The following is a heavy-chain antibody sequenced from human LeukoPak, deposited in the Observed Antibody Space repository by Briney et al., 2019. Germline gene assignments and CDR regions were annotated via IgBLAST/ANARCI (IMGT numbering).Heavy chain of an antibody. CDR3: AKTDTAMVVDAFDI. Sequence: QSGGSLRLSCAASGFTLSSYAMSWVRQAPGKGLEWVSAISGSGGSTYYADSVKGRFTIFRDTSKNKLYLQMNSLRAEDTAVYYCAKTDTAMVVDAFDIWGQGTMVTVSS. V-gene: IGHV3-23*01. CDR1: GFTLSSYA. CDR2: ISGSGGST. D-gene: IGHD5-18*01. J-gene: IGHJ3*02.